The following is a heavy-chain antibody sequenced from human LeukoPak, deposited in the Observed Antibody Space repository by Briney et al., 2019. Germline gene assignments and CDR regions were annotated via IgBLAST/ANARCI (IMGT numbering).Heavy chain of an antibody. V-gene: IGHV4-61*02. CDR2: IYTSGST. D-gene: IGHD2-21*01. J-gene: IGHJ5*02. CDR1: GGSISSGSYY. CDR3: ARDSSYGWFDP. Sequence: PSQTLSLTCTVSGGSISSGSYYWSWMRQPAGKGLEWIGRIYTSGSTNYNPPLKSRVTISVDTSKNQFSLKLSSVTAADTAVYYCARDSSYGWFDPWGQGTLVTVSS.